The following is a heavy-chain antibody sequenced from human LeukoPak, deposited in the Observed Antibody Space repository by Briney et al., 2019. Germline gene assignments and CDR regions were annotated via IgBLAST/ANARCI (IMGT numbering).Heavy chain of an antibody. CDR2: IYYSGST. CDR1: GGSISSSSFY. V-gene: IGHV4-39*01. J-gene: IGHJ4*02. Sequence: SETLSLTCTVSGGSISSSSFYWGWIRQPPGKGLEWIGNIYYSGSTYYNPSLKSRLTISVDTSKNQFSLKLSPVTAADTAVYYCARHTFYDSTGYGDYFDYWGQGTLVTVSS. D-gene: IGHD3-22*01. CDR3: ARHTFYDSTGYGDYFDY.